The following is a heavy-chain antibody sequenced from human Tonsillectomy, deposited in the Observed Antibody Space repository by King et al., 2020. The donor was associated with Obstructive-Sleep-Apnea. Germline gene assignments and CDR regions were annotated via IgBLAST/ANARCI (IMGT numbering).Heavy chain of an antibody. Sequence: VQLVESGGGLIQPGGSLRLSCAASGFSFSAYAMSWVRQAPGKGLEWVSGMSGSGDGTYYADFVKGRFTISRDNSKNMLFLQMNSLRVEDTAKYYCAKPLAARWFYYNGMDVWGQGTTVTVSS. V-gene: IGHV3-23*04. CDR3: AKPLAARWFYYNGMDV. CDR1: GFSFSAYA. D-gene: IGHD5-12*01. J-gene: IGHJ6*02. CDR2: MSGSGDGT.